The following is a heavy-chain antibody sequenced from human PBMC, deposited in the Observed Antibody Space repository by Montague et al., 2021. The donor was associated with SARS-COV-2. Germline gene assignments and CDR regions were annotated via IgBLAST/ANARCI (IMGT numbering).Heavy chain of an antibody. CDR2: IYYSGST. J-gene: IGHJ4*02. Sequence: SETLSLTCTVSVGSISSNNCYWGWIRQPPRKALEWIGSIYYSGSTYYNPSLKSRVTMSVDTSENQFSLKLSSVTAADTAVYYCARDGFHYDRSGPSNFDYWGQGTLVTVSS. V-gene: IGHV4-39*07. CDR3: ARDGFHYDRSGPSNFDY. CDR1: VGSISSNNCY. D-gene: IGHD3-22*01.